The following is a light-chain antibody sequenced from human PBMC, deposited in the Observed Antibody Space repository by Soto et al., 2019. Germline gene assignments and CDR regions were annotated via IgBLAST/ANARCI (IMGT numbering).Light chain of an antibody. CDR3: QHYHGWPIT. CDR1: HRVSSH. CDR2: DAS. V-gene: IGKV3-15*01. J-gene: IGKJ5*01. Sequence: EIVMRQSPATLSVSPGEGATVSCRASHRVSSHLAWYQHKPGQAPRLLFYDASTRATGIPARFSGSGSGTEFTLTISSLQSEDFAVYYCQHYHGWPITFGQGTRLENK.